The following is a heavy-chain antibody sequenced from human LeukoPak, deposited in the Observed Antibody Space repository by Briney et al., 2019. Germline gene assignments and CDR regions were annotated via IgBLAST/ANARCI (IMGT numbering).Heavy chain of an antibody. CDR3: AGDLPPPGGDAFDI. D-gene: IGHD6-25*01. V-gene: IGHV1-69*04. CDR2: IIPILGIA. CDR1: GGTFGSYA. Sequence: GASVTVSCKASGGTFGSYAISWVRQAPGQGLEWMGRIIPILGIANYAQKFQGRVTITADRSTSTAYMELSSLRSEDTAVYYCAGDLPPPGGDAFDIWGQGTMVTVSS. J-gene: IGHJ3*02.